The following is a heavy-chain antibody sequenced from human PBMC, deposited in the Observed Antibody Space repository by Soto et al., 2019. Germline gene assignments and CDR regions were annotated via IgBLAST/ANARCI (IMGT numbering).Heavy chain of an antibody. CDR3: ARGSDSSGYYSLDY. Sequence: ASVKVSCKASGYTFTGYYMHWVLQAPGQGLEWMGWINPNSGGTNYAQKFQGWVTMTRDTSISTAYMELSRLRSDDTAVYYCARGSDSSGYYSLDYWGQGTLVTVSS. J-gene: IGHJ4*02. D-gene: IGHD3-22*01. V-gene: IGHV1-2*04. CDR1: GYTFTGYY. CDR2: INPNSGGT.